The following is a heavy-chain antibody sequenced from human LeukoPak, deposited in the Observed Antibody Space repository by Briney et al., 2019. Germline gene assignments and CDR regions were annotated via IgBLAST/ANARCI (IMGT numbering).Heavy chain of an antibody. CDR3: ARSETYYYGSGSYYKGAFDI. Sequence: SETLSLTCTVSGGSISSYYWSWIRQPPGKGLEWIGYIYYSGNTNYNPSLKSRVTISVDTSKNQFSLKLSSVTAADTAVYYCARSETYYYGSGSYYKGAFDIWGQGTMVTVSS. J-gene: IGHJ3*02. V-gene: IGHV4-59*12. CDR1: GGSISSYY. CDR2: IYYSGNT. D-gene: IGHD3-10*01.